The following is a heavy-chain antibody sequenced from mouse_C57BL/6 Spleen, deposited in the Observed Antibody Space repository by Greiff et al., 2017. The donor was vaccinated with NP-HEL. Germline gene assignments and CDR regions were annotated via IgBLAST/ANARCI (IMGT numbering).Heavy chain of an antibody. D-gene: IGHD1-1*01. Sequence: EVHLVESGEGLVKPGGSLKLSCAASGFTFSSYAMSWVRQTPEKRLEWVAYISSGGDYIYYADTVKGRFTISRDNARNTLYLQMSSLKSEDTAMYYCTREGGSTVVATDYYAMDYWGQGTSVTVSS. CDR2: ISSGGDYI. CDR1: GFTFSSYA. CDR3: TREGGSTVVATDYYAMDY. V-gene: IGHV5-9-1*02. J-gene: IGHJ4*01.